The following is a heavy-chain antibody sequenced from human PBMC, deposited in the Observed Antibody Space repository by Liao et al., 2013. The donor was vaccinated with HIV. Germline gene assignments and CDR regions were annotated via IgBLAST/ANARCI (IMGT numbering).Heavy chain of an antibody. D-gene: IGHD6-19*01. V-gene: IGHV4-61*02. CDR2: IFTSGST. J-gene: IGHJ4*02. Sequence: QVQLQESGPGLVKPSQTLSLTCTVSGGSISRGSYYWSWIRQPAGKGLEWIGRIFTSGSTNYNPSLKSRVTISVDTSKNQFSLKLNSVTAADTAVYYCARIAVPLLSFDYWGQGTLVTVSS. CDR1: GGSISRGSYY. CDR3: ARIAVPLLSFDY.